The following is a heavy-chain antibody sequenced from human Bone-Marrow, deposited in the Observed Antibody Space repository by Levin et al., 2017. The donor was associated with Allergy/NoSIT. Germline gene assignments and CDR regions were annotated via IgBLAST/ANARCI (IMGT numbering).Heavy chain of an antibody. CDR1: GFPFSSYS. V-gene: IGHV3-21*06. J-gene: IGHJ6*02. CDR2: ITSSSSYI. CDR3: TREPDGMDV. Sequence: MAGGSLRLSCAASGFPFSSYSMNWVRQAPGKGLEWVSSITSSSSYIYYADSMKGRFTISRDNAKNSLYLQMNSLRVEDTAVYYCTREPDGMDVWGQGTTVTVSS.